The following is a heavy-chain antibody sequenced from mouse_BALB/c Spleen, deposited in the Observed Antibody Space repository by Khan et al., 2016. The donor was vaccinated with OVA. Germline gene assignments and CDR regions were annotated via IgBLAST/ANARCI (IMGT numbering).Heavy chain of an antibody. J-gene: IGHJ2*01. CDR1: GYTFTSYW. CDR3: ARDRINY. CDR2: INPTSGYT. V-gene: IGHV1-7*01. Sequence: QVQLQQSGAELAKPGASVKMSCKASGYTFTSYWMHWIIQRPGQGLEWIGYINPTSGYTDYNQKFKDKATLTADKSSSTAYMQLSSLTSDDSAFYCCARDRINYWGQGTTLTVSS.